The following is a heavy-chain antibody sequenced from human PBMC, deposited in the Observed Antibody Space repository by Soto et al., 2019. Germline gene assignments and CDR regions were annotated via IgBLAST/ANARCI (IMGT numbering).Heavy chain of an antibody. Sequence: QVQLQESGPGLVKPSQTLSLTCTVSGGSVSSGSYYWSWIRQPPGKGLEWIGYIYYSGSTNYNPSLKSRVAMSVDTSKNQFSPMLGAVTAADTAVYYCAAECGGDCYSRGDYWGHGTLVTVSS. CDR2: IYYSGST. D-gene: IGHD2-21*02. J-gene: IGHJ4*01. CDR1: GGSVSSGSYY. CDR3: AAECGGDCYSRGDY. V-gene: IGHV4-61*01.